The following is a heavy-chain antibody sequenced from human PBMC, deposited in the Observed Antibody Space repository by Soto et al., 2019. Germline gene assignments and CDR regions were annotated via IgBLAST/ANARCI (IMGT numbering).Heavy chain of an antibody. CDR2: MNPNSGNT. V-gene: IGHV1-8*01. D-gene: IGHD4-17*01. CDR3: ARWDYGDYARFDY. CDR1: GYTFTSHD. J-gene: IGHJ4*02. Sequence: QVQLVQSGAEVKKPGASVKVSCKASGYTFTSHDINWVRQATGQGLEWMGWMNPNSGNTGYAQKFRGRVTMTRNTSISTAYMELSSLRSEGTAVYYCARWDYGDYARFDYWGQGNLVTVSS.